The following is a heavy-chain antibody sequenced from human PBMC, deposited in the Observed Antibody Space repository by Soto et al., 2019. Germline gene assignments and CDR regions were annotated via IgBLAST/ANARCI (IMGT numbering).Heavy chain of an antibody. V-gene: IGHV3-72*01. Sequence: GGSLRLSCAASGFTFSDHYMDWVRQAPGKGLEWVGRTRNKANSHTTEYAASVKGRFTISRDDSKNSLYLQMNSLKTEDTALYYCARATTVTDYWGKGTLVTVS. CDR2: TRNKANSHTT. J-gene: IGHJ4*02. CDR1: GFTFSDHY. D-gene: IGHD4-17*01. CDR3: ARATTVTDY.